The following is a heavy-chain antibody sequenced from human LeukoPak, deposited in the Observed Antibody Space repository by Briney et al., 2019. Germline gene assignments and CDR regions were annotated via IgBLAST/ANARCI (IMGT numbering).Heavy chain of an antibody. V-gene: IGHV1-69*04. J-gene: IGHJ6*02. CDR3: ARAYGSGSYSQNYYYYGMDA. D-gene: IGHD3-10*01. CDR2: IIPILGIA. Sequence: SVKVSCKASGGTFSSYAISWVRQAPGQGLEWMGRIIPILGIANYAQKFQGRVTITADKSTSTAYMELSSLRSEDTAVYYCARAYGSGSYSQNYYYYGMDAWGQGTTVTVSS. CDR1: GGTFSSYA.